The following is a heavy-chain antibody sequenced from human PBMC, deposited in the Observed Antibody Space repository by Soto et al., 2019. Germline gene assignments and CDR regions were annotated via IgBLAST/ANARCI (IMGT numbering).Heavy chain of an antibody. CDR3: ARNEVTFGGVIPDAFDI. V-gene: IGHV6-1*01. J-gene: IGHJ3*02. CDR2: AHYRSKWYN. D-gene: IGHD3-16*02. Sequence: SQTLSLTCAISGDSVSSNSAAWNWIRQSPSRGLEWLGRAHYRSKWYNDYAVSVKSRITINPDTSKNQFSLQLNSVTPEDTAVYYCARNEVTFGGVIPDAFDIWGQGTMVTVSS. CDR1: GDSVSSNSAA.